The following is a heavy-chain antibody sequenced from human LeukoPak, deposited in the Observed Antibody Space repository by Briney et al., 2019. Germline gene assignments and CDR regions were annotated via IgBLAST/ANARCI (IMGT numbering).Heavy chain of an antibody. D-gene: IGHD3-3*01. CDR2: IIPIFGTA. CDR1: GGTFSSYA. CDR3: ARASTIFGVVRNYYYYYMDV. Sequence: ASVKVSFKASGGTFSSYAISWVRQAPGQGLEWMGGIIPIFGTANYAQKFQGRVTITTDESTSTAYMELSSLRSEDTAVYYCARASTIFGVVRNYYYYYMDVWGKGTTVTVSS. J-gene: IGHJ6*03. V-gene: IGHV1-69*05.